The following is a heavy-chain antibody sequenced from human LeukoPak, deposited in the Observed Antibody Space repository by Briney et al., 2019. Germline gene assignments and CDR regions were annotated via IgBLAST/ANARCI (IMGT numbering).Heavy chain of an antibody. Sequence: GGSLRLSCAGSGFTFSHYGIYWVRQAPGKGLEWVAAIWHDGSKQLYRDAVKGRFTISRDDSKNTVFLQMNSLRAEDTAVYFCARDLSYGSGEFWGQGTLVTVSS. D-gene: IGHD3-10*01. V-gene: IGHV3-33*01. CDR2: IWHDGSKQ. CDR1: GFTFSHYG. CDR3: ARDLSYGSGEF. J-gene: IGHJ4*02.